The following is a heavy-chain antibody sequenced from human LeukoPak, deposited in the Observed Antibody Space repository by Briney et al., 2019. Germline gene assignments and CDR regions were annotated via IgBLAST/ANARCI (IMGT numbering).Heavy chain of an antibody. CDR3: ARARIQLWAYYFDY. J-gene: IGHJ4*02. CDR1: GGSISSYY. V-gene: IGHV4-59*01. Sequence: PSETLSLTRTVSGGSISSYYWSWIRQPPRKGLEGIGYIYFSGSTNYNLSLQSRATFSIDTPKNQFSLMLSSVTAADTAVYYCARARIQLWAYYFDYWGQGTLVTVSS. CDR2: IYFSGST. D-gene: IGHD5-18*01.